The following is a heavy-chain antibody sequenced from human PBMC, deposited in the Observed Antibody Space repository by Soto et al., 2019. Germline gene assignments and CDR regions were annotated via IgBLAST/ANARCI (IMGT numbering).Heavy chain of an antibody. V-gene: IGHV6-1*01. Sequence: PXQTVSVTCAISGDGVSTNTAAWNWVRHSPSRGLEWLCMTYYRSKWYFDYAVSVKSRITITPDTSKNQFSLHLDSVTPGDTAVYYCTRKRGQLLADAFDIWGLGTMVTVSS. CDR2: TYYRSKWYF. CDR3: TRKRGQLLADAFDI. D-gene: IGHD2-2*01. CDR1: GDGVSTNTAA. J-gene: IGHJ3*02.